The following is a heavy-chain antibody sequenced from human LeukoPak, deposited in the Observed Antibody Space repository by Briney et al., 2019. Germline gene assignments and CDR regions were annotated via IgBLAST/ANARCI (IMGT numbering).Heavy chain of an antibody. D-gene: IGHD2-2*02. CDR2: ISAYNGNT. J-gene: IGHJ4*02. V-gene: IGHV1-18*01. CDR3: ARGPPYCSSTSCYS. CDR1: GYTFTSYG. Sequence: GASVKVSCKASGYTFTSYGIGWVRQAPGQGLEWMGWISAYNGNTNYAQKLQGRVTMTTDTSTSTAYMELRSLRSDDTAVYYCARGPPYCSSTSCYSWGQGTLVTVSS.